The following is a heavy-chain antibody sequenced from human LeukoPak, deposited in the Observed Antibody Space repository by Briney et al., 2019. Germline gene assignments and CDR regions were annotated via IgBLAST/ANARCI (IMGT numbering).Heavy chain of an antibody. CDR1: GFTFSNFG. D-gene: IGHD1-1*01. CDR2: IKSKTDGGTT. V-gene: IGHV3-15*01. CDR3: TTDWNGSHYYYYYMDV. Sequence: GGSLRLSCAASGFTFSNFGMNWVRQAPGKGLEWVGRIKSKTDGGTTDYAAPVKGRFTISRDDSKNTLYLQMNSLKTEDTAVYYCTTDWNGSHYYYYYMDVWGKGTTVTISS. J-gene: IGHJ6*03.